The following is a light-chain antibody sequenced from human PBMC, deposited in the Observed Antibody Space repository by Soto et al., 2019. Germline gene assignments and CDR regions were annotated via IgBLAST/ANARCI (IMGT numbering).Light chain of an antibody. CDR2: KTS. V-gene: IGKV1-5*03. CDR3: QQYNSYPWT. Sequence: DIQMTQSPSTLSASVGDGVTITYRASQSFSYWLAWYQQKPGKARKLLIYKTSRLETGVPSRFSGSGSGTEFTLTISSLQPDDFATYYCQQYNSYPWTFGQGTKVEIK. CDR1: QSFSYW. J-gene: IGKJ1*01.